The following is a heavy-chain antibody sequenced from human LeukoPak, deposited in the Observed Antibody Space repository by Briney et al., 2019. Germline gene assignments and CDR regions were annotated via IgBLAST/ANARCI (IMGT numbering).Heavy chain of an antibody. D-gene: IGHD2/OR15-2a*01. J-gene: IGHJ4*02. CDR1: RFTFSSYG. Sequence: GRSLRLSCAASRFTFSSYGMHWVRQAPGKGLEWVAVISYDGSNKYYADSVKGRFTVSRDNAKNSLYLQMNSLRAEDTAIYYCARDYQYGYSTNWYHLAQIDYWGQGTLVTVSS. CDR3: ARDYQYGYSTNWYHLAQIDY. CDR2: ISYDGSNK. V-gene: IGHV3-30*03.